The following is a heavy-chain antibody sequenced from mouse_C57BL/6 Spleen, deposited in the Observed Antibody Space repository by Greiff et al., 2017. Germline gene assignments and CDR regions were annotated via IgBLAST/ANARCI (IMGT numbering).Heavy chain of an antibody. J-gene: IGHJ4*01. V-gene: IGHV1-18*01. CDR1: GYTFTDYN. CDR3: ARSIGYDYGSSYAMDY. D-gene: IGHD1-1*01. CDR2: INPNNGGT. Sequence: EVQLVESGPELVKPGASVKIPCKASGYTFTDYNMDWVKQSHGKSLEWIGDINPNNGGTIYNQKFKGKATLTVDKSSSTAYMELRSLTSEDTAVYYCARSIGYDYGSSYAMDYWGQGTSVTVSS.